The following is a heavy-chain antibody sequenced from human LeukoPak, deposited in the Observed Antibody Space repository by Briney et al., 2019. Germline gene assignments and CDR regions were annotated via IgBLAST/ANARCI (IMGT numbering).Heavy chain of an antibody. J-gene: IGHJ5*02. CDR3: AKSSSTWAKNWFDP. Sequence: SGGSLRLSCAASGFTFSNYAMNWVRQAPGKGLEWVSGISGSGGSTYYADSVKGRFTISRDNSKNTLYLQMNSLRAEDTAVYYCAKSSSTWAKNWFDPWGQGTLVTASS. D-gene: IGHD6-13*01. CDR2: ISGSGGST. V-gene: IGHV3-23*01. CDR1: GFTFSNYA.